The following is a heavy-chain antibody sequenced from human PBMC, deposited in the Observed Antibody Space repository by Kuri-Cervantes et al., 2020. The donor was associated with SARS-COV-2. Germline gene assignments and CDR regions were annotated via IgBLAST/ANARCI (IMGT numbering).Heavy chain of an antibody. CDR2: INHSGST. CDR1: GGSFSDVY. V-gene: IGHV4-34*01. J-gene: IGHJ6*03. CDR3: AREEGYYYYYMDV. Sequence: SETLSLTCAVSGGSFSDVYWSWIRQPPGKGLEWIGEINHSGSTNYNPSLKSRVTISVDTSKNQFSLKLSSVTAADTAVYYCAREEGYYYYYMDVWGKGTTVTVSS.